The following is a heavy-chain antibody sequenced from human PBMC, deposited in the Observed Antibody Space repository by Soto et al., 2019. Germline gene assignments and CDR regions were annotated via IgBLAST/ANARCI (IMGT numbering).Heavy chain of an antibody. D-gene: IGHD6-6*01. CDR2: INHSGST. J-gene: IGHJ4*02. CDR3: ARALHRAARLDY. Sequence: QVQLQQWGAGLLKPSETLSLTCAVYGGSFSGYYWSWILQPPGKGLEWIGEINHSGSTNYNPSLKSRVTISGDTSKNQFSLKLSSVTAADTAVYYCARALHRAARLDYWGQGTLVTVSS. CDR1: GGSFSGYY. V-gene: IGHV4-34*01.